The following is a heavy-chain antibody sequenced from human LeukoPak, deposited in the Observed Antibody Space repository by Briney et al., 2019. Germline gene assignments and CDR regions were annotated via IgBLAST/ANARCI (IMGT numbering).Heavy chain of an antibody. Sequence: ASVKVSCKVSGYTLTELSMHWVRQAPGKGLEWMGGFDPEDGETIYAQKFQGRVTMTEDTSTDTAYMELSSLRSEDTAVYYCATTPGKWKLLRWSAYWFDPWGQGTLVSVSS. CDR3: ATTPGKWKLLRWSAYWFDP. V-gene: IGHV1-24*01. D-gene: IGHD1-26*01. CDR1: GYTLTELS. J-gene: IGHJ5*02. CDR2: FDPEDGET.